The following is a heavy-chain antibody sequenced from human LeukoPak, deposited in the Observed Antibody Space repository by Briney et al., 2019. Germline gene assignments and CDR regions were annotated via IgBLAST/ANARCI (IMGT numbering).Heavy chain of an antibody. CDR3: ARLGLEVGGPNWFDP. Sequence: GGSLRLSCAASGFTFSSYWMSWVRQAPGKGLEWVANIKQDGSEKYYVDSVKGRFTISRDNAKNSLYLQMNSLRVEDTAVYYCARLGLEVGGPNWFDPWGQGTLVTVSS. CDR1: GFTFSSYW. V-gene: IGHV3-7*01. D-gene: IGHD1-1*01. CDR2: IKQDGSEK. J-gene: IGHJ5*02.